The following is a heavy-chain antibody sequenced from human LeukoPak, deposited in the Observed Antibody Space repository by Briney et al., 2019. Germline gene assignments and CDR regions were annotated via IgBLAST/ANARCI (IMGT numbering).Heavy chain of an antibody. J-gene: IGHJ4*02. V-gene: IGHV4-59*01. CDR3: ARDHDSSGYYQGIDY. D-gene: IGHD3-22*01. CDR1: GGSINSYY. Sequence: PSETLSLTCTVSGGSINSYYWSWIRQPPGKGLEWIGYIYYSGSTNYNPSLKSRVTISVDTSKNQFSLRLSSVTAADTAVYYCARDHDSSGYYQGIDYWGQGTLVTVSS. CDR2: IYYSGST.